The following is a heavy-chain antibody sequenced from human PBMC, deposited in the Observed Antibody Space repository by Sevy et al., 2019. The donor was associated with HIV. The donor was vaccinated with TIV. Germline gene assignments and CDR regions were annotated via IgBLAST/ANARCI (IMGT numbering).Heavy chain of an antibody. D-gene: IGHD3-10*01. Sequence: GGSLRLSCAASGFTFSNAWMSWVRQAPGKGLEWVGRIKSKTDGGTTDYAAPVEGRFTISRDDSKNTLYLQINSLKTEDTAIYYCTTDSKKRGLSARLDYWGQRTLVTVSS. CDR1: GFTFSNAW. CDR2: IKSKTDGGTT. J-gene: IGHJ4*02. CDR3: TTDSKKRGLSARLDY. V-gene: IGHV3-15*01.